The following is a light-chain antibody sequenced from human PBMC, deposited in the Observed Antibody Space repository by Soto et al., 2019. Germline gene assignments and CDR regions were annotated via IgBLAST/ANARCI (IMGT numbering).Light chain of an antibody. J-gene: IGLJ3*02. CDR1: SSDVGGYNF. V-gene: IGLV2-14*03. CDR3: CSHSSSITWM. Sequence: QSALTQTASVSGSPGQSITMSCTGTSSDVGGYNFVSWYQQHHGKAPKLIVHEVANRLSGVSGRFSGSKSGNTAFLTISGLQAEDEAVYYCCSHSSSITWMFGGGTKLTVL. CDR2: EVA.